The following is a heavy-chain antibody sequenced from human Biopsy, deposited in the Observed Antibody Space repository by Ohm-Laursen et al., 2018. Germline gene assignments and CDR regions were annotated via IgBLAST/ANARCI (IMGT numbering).Heavy chain of an antibody. CDR3: VKDGGQTAPYSFDV. D-gene: IGHD3-16*01. J-gene: IGHJ3*01. V-gene: IGHV3-33*06. CDR2: IWSSATYK. CDR1: GFTFSDHN. Sequence: SLRLSCSASGFTFSDHNMHWVRQAPGKGLEWVAFIWSSATYKAYADSVKGRFTDSRVNSKNTVYLQMNSLSADDTAIYSCVKDGGQTAPYSFDVWGQGTMVTVSS.